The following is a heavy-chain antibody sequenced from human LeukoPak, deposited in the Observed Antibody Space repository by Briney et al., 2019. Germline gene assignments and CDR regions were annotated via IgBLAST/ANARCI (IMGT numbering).Heavy chain of an antibody. J-gene: IGHJ4*02. V-gene: IGHV3-48*04. D-gene: IGHD2-15*01. CDR2: ISNSGSTI. CDR1: GFTVSSNS. Sequence: GGSLRLSCTVSGFTVSSNSMSWVRQAPGKGLEWVSYISNSGSTIYYADSVKGRFTISRDNAKNSLYLQMNSLRAEDTAVYYCARDSGGSSPFDYWGQGTLVTVSS. CDR3: ARDSGGSSPFDY.